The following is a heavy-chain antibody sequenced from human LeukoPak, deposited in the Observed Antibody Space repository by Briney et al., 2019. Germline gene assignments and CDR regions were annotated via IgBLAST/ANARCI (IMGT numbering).Heavy chain of an antibody. V-gene: IGHV4-59*01. Sequence: SETLSLTCTVSGVSISSYYWTWIQQPPGGGLEWIGYIYYSGSTNYNPSLKSRVTISVDTSKNQFSLKLSSVTAADTAVYYCARALQPGVYAFDIWGQGTMVTVSS. D-gene: IGHD6-13*01. CDR1: GVSISSYY. J-gene: IGHJ3*02. CDR2: IYYSGST. CDR3: ARALQPGVYAFDI.